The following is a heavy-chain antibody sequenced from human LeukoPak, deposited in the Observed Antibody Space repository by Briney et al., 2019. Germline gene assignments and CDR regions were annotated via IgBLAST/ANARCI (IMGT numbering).Heavy chain of an antibody. CDR1: GFTFSSYW. D-gene: IGHD1-7*01. CDR3: AKAVKLSYFDY. Sequence: GGSLRLSCAASGFTFSSYWMSWVRPAPGKGLEWVANIKQEGSEKYYVDSVKGRFTISRDNSKNTLYLQMNSLRAEDTAVYYCAKAVKLSYFDYWGQGTLVTVSS. J-gene: IGHJ4*02. CDR2: IKQEGSEK. V-gene: IGHV3-7*03.